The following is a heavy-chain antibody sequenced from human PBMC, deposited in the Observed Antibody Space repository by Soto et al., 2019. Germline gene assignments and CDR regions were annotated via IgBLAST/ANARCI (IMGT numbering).Heavy chain of an antibody. J-gene: IGHJ6*02. CDR1: GYTFTSYD. CDR3: ARVPGLLAYYYYYGMDV. V-gene: IGHV1-8*01. D-gene: IGHD1-26*01. CDR2: MNPNSGNT. Sequence: QVQLVQSGAEVKKPGASVKVSCKASGYTFTSYDINWVRQATGQGLEWMGWMNPNSGNTGYAQKFQGRVTMTRNTSISTAYMELSSLRSDDTAVYYSARVPGLLAYYYYYGMDVWGQGTTVTFSS.